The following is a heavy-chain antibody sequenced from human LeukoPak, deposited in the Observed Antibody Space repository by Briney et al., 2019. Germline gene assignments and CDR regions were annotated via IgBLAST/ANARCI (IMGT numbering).Heavy chain of an antibody. CDR3: AAVALSMVRGEANAFDI. J-gene: IGHJ3*02. Sequence: GGSLRLSCAASGFTFSDYYMSWIRQAPGKGLEWGSYISSSGSNIYYADSVKGRFTISRDNAKNSLYLQMNSLRAEDTAVYYCAAVALSMVRGEANAFDIWGQGTMVTVSS. D-gene: IGHD3-10*01. CDR2: ISSSGSNI. V-gene: IGHV3-11*01. CDR1: GFTFSDYY.